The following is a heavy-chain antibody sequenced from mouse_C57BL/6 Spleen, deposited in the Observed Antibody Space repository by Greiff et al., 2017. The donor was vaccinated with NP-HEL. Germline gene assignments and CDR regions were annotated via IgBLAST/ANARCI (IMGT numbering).Heavy chain of an antibody. V-gene: IGHV14-4*01. Sequence: EVQLQQSGAELVRPGASVKLSCTASGFNIKDDYMHWVKQRPEQGLEWIGWIDPENGDTEYASKFQGKATITADTSSNTAYLQHSSLTSEDAAVYYCTIGTTVVAEVAMDYWGQGTSVTVSS. CDR3: TIGTTVVAEVAMDY. J-gene: IGHJ4*01. CDR2: IDPENGDT. D-gene: IGHD1-1*01. CDR1: GFNIKDDY.